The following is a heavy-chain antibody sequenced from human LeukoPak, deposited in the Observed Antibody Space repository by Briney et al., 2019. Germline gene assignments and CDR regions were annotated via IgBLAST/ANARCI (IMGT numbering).Heavy chain of an antibody. Sequence: SETLSLTCAVYGGSFSGYYWSWIRQPLGKGLEWIGEINHSGSTNYNPSLKSRVTISVDTSKNQFSLKLSSVTAADTAVYYCARELERLGDAFDIWGQGTMVTVSS. V-gene: IGHV4-34*01. CDR2: INHSGST. J-gene: IGHJ3*02. D-gene: IGHD1-1*01. CDR3: ARELERLGDAFDI. CDR1: GGSFSGYY.